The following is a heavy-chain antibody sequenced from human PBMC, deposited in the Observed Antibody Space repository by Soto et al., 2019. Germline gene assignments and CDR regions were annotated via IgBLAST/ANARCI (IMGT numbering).Heavy chain of an antibody. CDR1: GFTFSSYA. CDR3: AKIHSGSSEDAFDV. J-gene: IGHJ3*01. CDR2: ISGSGGVT. Sequence: EVQLLESGGGLVQPGGSQRLSCAASGFTFSSYAMSWVRQGPGKGLEWVTLISGSGGVTDYADSVKGRFTVSRDNSKNTMYLELNSLTAGDTAIYYCAKIHSGSSEDAFDVWGQGTVVTV. D-gene: IGHD6-19*01. V-gene: IGHV3-23*01.